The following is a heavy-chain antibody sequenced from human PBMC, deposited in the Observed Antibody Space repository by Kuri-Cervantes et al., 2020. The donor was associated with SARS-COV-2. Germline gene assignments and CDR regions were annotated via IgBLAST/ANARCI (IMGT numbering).Heavy chain of an antibody. CDR2: MNPDTGNA. V-gene: IGHV1-8*02. D-gene: IGHD4-23*01. Sequence: ASVKVSCKASGYTFTNNDINWVRQASGQGLEWMGWMNPDTGNAGYAQKFQGRVTLTRITSISTAYMELSSLRFEDTAVYYCASFGSVYGGNSGNAFDIWGQGTMVTVSS. CDR3: ASFGSVYGGNSGNAFDI. CDR1: GYTFTNND. J-gene: IGHJ3*02.